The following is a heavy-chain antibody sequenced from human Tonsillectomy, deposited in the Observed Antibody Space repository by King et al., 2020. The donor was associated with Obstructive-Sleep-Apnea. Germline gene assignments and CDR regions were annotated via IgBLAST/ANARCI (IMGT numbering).Heavy chain of an antibody. Sequence: VQLVESGGGLVQPGGSLRLSCAAAGFTFSSYWMSWVRLTPGKGLEWVANIKQDGSEKYDVVSVKGRFTISRDNAKNSLYLQMDSLRDEDSAVYYCARDELWGSRHKAEYFQHWGQGTLVTVSS. CDR2: IKQDGSEK. CDR3: ARDELWGSRHKAEYFQH. CDR1: GFTFSSYW. J-gene: IGHJ1*01. D-gene: IGHD3-16*01. V-gene: IGHV3-7*01.